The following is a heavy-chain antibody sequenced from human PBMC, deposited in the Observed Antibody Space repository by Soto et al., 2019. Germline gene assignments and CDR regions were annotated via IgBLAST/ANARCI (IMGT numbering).Heavy chain of an antibody. D-gene: IGHD6-6*01. CDR3: ARDQEEWGIAAHPKAFDI. J-gene: IGHJ3*02. V-gene: IGHV4-59*01. Sequence: SETLSLTCTVSGGSISSYYWSWIRQPPGKGLEWIGYIYYSGSTNYNPSLKSRVTISVDTSKNQFSLKLSSVTAADTAVYYCARDQEEWGIAAHPKAFDIWGQGTMVTVSS. CDR1: GGSISSYY. CDR2: IYYSGST.